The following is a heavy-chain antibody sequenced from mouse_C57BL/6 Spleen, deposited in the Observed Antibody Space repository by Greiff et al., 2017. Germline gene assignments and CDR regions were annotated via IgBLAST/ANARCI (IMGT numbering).Heavy chain of an antibody. CDR3: ARPGCYYDYDGYAMDY. CDR2: ISNGGGST. V-gene: IGHV5-12*01. D-gene: IGHD2-4*01. Sequence: EVQLVESGGGLVQPGGSLKLSCAASGFTFSDYYMYWVRQTPEKRLEWVAYISNGGGSTYYPDTVKGRFTISRDNAKNTLYLQLSRLKSEDTTMYYCARPGCYYDYDGYAMDYWGQGTSVTVSS. J-gene: IGHJ4*01. CDR1: GFTFSDYY.